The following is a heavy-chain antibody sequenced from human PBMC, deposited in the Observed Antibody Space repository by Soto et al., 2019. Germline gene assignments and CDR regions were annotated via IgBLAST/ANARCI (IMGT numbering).Heavy chain of an antibody. V-gene: IGHV1-69*02. CDR1: GGTFSSYT. Sequence: QVQLVQSGAEVKKPGSSVKVSCKASGGTFSSYTISWVRQAPGQGLEWMGRIIPILGIANYAQKFQGRVTITADKSTSTAYMELSSLRSEYTAVYYCARGQWLVRLTDYWGQGTLVTVSS. CDR2: IIPILGIA. CDR3: ARGQWLVRLTDY. D-gene: IGHD6-19*01. J-gene: IGHJ4*02.